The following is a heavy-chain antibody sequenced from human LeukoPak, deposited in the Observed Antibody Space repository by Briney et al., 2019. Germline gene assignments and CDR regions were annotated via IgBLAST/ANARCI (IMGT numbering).Heavy chain of an antibody. CDR2: VYYTGNT. Sequence: SETLSLTCTVSGDTISRHNYYWDWVRQPPGKGLEWIGPVYYTGNTYFSPSLKSRVTMSIDTSKNQFSLHLSSMNATDTAVYYCARLKAGAGHRGAFDIWGRGTMVTVSS. J-gene: IGHJ3*02. CDR3: ARLKAGAGHRGAFDI. D-gene: IGHD6-19*01. V-gene: IGHV4-39*01. CDR1: GDTISRHNYY.